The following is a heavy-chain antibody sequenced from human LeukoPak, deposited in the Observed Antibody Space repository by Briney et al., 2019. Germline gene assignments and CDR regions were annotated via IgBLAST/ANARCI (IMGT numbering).Heavy chain of an antibody. CDR2: ISSSSSYI. Sequence: PGGSLRLSCAASGFTFSSYSMNWVRQAPGKGLEWVSSISSSSSYIYYADSVKGRFTISRDNAKNSLYLQMNSLRAEDTAVYYCARDRWGIAARPFDYWGQGTLVTVSS. J-gene: IGHJ4*02. CDR3: ARDRWGIAARPFDY. D-gene: IGHD6-6*01. V-gene: IGHV3-21*01. CDR1: GFTFSSYS.